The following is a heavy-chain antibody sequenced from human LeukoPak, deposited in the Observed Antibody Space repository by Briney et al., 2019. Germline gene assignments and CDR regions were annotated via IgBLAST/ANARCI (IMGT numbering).Heavy chain of an antibody. Sequence: GESLKISCKGSGYSFPSYWIGWVRQMPGKGLEWMGIIYPSDSDTRYSTSFQGQVTISADRSIHTAYLQWSSLKVSDTAMYYCASPIGGHGMDVWGQGTTVTVSS. CDR3: ASPIGGHGMDV. V-gene: IGHV5-51*01. CDR1: GYSFPSYW. CDR2: IYPSDSDT. J-gene: IGHJ6*02. D-gene: IGHD3-10*01.